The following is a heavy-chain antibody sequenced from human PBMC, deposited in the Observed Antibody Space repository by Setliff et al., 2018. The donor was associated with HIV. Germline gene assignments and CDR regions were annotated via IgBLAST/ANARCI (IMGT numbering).Heavy chain of an antibody. J-gene: IGHJ4*02. D-gene: IGHD3-22*01. CDR1: GGSISSGSYY. V-gene: IGHV4-39*07. CDR2: IYYTGST. Sequence: SETLSLTCAVSGGSISSGSYYWGWIRQPPGKGLEWIGSIYYTGSTYYNPSLKSRVTISVETSKNQFSLKLSSVTAADTAVYYCASSSPQLSGYWYYFDYWGQGTLVTVSS. CDR3: ASSSPQLSGYWYYFDY.